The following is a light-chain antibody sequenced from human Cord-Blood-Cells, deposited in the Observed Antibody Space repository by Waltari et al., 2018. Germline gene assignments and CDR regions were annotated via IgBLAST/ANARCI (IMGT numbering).Light chain of an antibody. CDR1: QSVSSN. J-gene: IGKJ1*01. Sequence: EIVMTQSPAPLSVSPGERATLSCRASQSVSSNLAWYQQKPGQAPRLLIYGASTRATGIPARFSGSGSGTEFTLTISSLQSEDFAVYYCQQYNNWPGTFGQGTKVEI. CDR2: GAS. V-gene: IGKV3-15*01. CDR3: QQYNNWPGT.